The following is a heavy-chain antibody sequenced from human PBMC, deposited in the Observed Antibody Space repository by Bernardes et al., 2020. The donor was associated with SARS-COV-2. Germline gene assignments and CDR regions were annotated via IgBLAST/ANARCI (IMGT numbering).Heavy chain of an antibody. J-gene: IGHJ4*02. Sequence: GGSLRLSCAASGFTFTSYVMSWVRRAPGKGLEWFSGSGAGTYYADSVKGRFTMSRDSFKNTVYLQMNSLGVEDTDVYYCVKDHSVGTLGYFDSWGKRTLVTVSS. V-gene: IGHV3-23*01. D-gene: IGHD1-26*01. CDR2: SGAGT. CDR3: VKDHSVGTLGYFDS. CDR1: GFTFTSYV.